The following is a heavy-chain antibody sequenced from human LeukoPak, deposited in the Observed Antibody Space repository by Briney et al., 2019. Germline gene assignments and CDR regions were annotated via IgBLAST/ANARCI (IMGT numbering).Heavy chain of an antibody. J-gene: IGHJ6*02. CDR2: IRYDGSNK. CDR1: GFTFSSYG. D-gene: IGHD2-2*01. CDR3: AKPRGYCSSTSCGSYYYYYGMDV. V-gene: IGHV3-30*02. Sequence: GGSLRLSCAASGFTFSSYGMHWVRQAPGKGLEWVASIRYDGSNKYYADSVKGRFTISRDNAKNTLYLQMNSLRAEDTAAYYCAKPRGYCSSTSCGSYYYYYGMDVWGQGTTVTVSS.